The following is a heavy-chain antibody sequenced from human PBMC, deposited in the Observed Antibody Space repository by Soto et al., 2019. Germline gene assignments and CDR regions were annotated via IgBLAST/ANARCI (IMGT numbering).Heavy chain of an antibody. V-gene: IGHV3-9*01. CDR2: ISWNSGSI. D-gene: IGHD6-19*01. CDR1: GFTFDDYA. CDR3: AKDARAVAGMAFDY. J-gene: IGHJ4*02. Sequence: GGSLRLSCAASGFTFDDYAMHWVRQAPGKGLEWVSGISWNSGSIGYADSVKGRFTISRDNAKNSLYLQMNSLRAEDTALYYCAKDARAVAGMAFDYWGQGXLVTVYS.